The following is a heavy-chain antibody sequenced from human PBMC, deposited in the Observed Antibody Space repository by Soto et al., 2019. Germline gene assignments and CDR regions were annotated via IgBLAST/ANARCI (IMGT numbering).Heavy chain of an antibody. V-gene: IGHV4-59*01. CDR1: GDSITTYY. Sequence: SETLSLTCSVSGDSITTYYWHWIRQPPGKGLEWVGYIHYSGSTNYNHSLKRRVTISVARSTNQFSLNLNSVTVADAAVYFCGSAPEVTAWFGAVDIWGQGTMVTVSS. CDR3: GSAPEVTAWFGAVDI. D-gene: IGHD3-10*01. CDR2: IHYSGST. J-gene: IGHJ3*02.